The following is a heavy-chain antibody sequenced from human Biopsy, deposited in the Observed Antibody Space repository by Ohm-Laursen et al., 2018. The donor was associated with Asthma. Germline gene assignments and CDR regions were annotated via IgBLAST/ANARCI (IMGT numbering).Heavy chain of an antibody. CDR3: TRAGSTFVADY. J-gene: IGHJ4*01. Sequence: SVKVSCKVSGYTFNSVAVMWVRQAPGQGLEWMGWINTNSGTPTYVQGFSGRFVFSLDPSVTTAYLQIDSLRSEDTGVYYCTRAGSTFVADYWGQGTLVTVS. D-gene: IGHD5-12*01. V-gene: IGHV7-4-1*01. CDR1: GYTFNSVA. CDR2: INTNSGTP.